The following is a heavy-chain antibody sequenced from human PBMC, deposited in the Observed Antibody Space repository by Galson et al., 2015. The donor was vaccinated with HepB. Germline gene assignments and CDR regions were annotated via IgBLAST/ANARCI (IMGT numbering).Heavy chain of an antibody. V-gene: IGHV3-7*03. CDR3: ARQHSSSWYGVVVD. CDR2: IKQDGSEK. J-gene: IGHJ4*02. CDR1: GFTFSSYW. Sequence: SLRLSCAASGFTFSSYWMSWVRQAPGKGLEWVANIKQDGSEKYYVDSVKGRFTISRDNAKNSLYLQMNSLRAEDTAVYYCARQHSSSWYGVVVDWGQGTLVTVSS. D-gene: IGHD6-13*01.